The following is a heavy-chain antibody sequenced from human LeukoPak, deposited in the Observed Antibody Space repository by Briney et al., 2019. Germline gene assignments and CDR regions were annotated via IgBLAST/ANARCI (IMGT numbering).Heavy chain of an antibody. Sequence: PGGSLRLPCAAFGFTVSHNYVTWVRQAPGKGLEWVSVIDSDDTTLYADSVRGRFTISRDTSKNTVYLQMNSLRPEDAAVYYCARGYNWNDLWGQGTLATVSS. J-gene: IGHJ5*02. V-gene: IGHV3-66*02. CDR2: IDSDDTT. CDR1: GFTVSHNY. CDR3: ARGYNWNDL.